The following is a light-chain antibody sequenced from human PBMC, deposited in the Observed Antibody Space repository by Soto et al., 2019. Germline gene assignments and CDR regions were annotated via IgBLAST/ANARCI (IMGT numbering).Light chain of an antibody. CDR2: RNN. J-gene: IGLJ1*01. V-gene: IGLV1-47*01. Sequence: QSVLTQPPSASGTPGQRVTISCSGSSANIGTNYVYWYQQLPGTAPKLLIYRNNQRPSGVPDRFSGSKSGTSASRAISGLRSEDEADYYCAAWDDRLRGLYVFGIGTKVTVL. CDR1: SANIGTNY. CDR3: AAWDDRLRGLYV.